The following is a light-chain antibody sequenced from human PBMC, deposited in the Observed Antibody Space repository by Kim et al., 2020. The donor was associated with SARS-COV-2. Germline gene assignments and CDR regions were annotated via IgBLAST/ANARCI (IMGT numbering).Light chain of an antibody. V-gene: IGKV3D-15*01. CDR2: GAS. J-gene: IGKJ4*01. Sequence: SPGERATRSCRASQSVSSNLAWYQQNPGQAPRLLIYGASTRATGIPARFSGSGSGTEFTLTISSLQSEDFAVYYCQQYNNWPPLTFGGGTKVDIK. CDR3: QQYNNWPPLT. CDR1: QSVSSN.